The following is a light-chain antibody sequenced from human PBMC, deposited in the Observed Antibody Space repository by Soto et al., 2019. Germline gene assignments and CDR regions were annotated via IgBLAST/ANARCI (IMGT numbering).Light chain of an antibody. CDR3: QQTYTTPLT. Sequence: DIQMTQSPSTLSGSVGDRVTITCRASQTISSWLAWYQQKPGKAPKLLIYKASTLKSGVPSRFSGSGSGTEFTLTITSLQPGDFATYYCQQTYTTPLTFGGGTKVDIK. V-gene: IGKV1-5*03. CDR2: KAS. J-gene: IGKJ4*01. CDR1: QTISSW.